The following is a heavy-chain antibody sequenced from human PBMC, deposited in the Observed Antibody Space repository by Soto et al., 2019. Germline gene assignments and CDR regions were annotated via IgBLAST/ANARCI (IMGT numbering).Heavy chain of an antibody. V-gene: IGHV4-30-4*01. CDR3: GALLAGG. D-gene: IGHD3-10*01. CDR2: IYYNETA. J-gene: IGHJ4*02. CDR1: GASVTSGDFY. Sequence: QVQLQEPGPRLVSPSETLSLTCTVSGASVTSGDFYWSWIRQPPGKGLEWIGYIYYNETAYYTPSLKSRTAISVDTSTNHFTLTLPSVTAADTAIYYCGALLAGGWGQGSLVTVSS.